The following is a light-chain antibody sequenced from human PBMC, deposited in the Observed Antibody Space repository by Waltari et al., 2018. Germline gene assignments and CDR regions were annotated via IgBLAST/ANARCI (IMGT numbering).Light chain of an antibody. CDR3: QQYHSWPPIFT. CDR1: QSVSSN. J-gene: IGKJ3*01. CDR2: GAS. Sequence: RASQSVSSNLTWYQEKPGQAPRRLISGASTRDTGIPARFSGSVSGTEFTLTISSLHSEDFAIYYCQQYHSWPPIFTFGPGTKGDIK. V-gene: IGKV3-15*01.